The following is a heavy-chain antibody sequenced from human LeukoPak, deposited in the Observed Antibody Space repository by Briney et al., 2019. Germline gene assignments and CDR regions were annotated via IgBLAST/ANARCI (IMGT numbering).Heavy chain of an antibody. J-gene: IGHJ4*02. D-gene: IGHD1-26*01. Sequence: GGSLRLSCAASGFTFSSYSMNWVRQAPGKGLEWVSYISSSSSTIYYADSVKGRFTISRDNAKNSLYLQMNSLRAEDTAVYYCARDPWGIGPAFDYWGQGTLVTVSS. CDR1: GFTFSSYS. V-gene: IGHV3-48*04. CDR2: ISSSSSTI. CDR3: ARDPWGIGPAFDY.